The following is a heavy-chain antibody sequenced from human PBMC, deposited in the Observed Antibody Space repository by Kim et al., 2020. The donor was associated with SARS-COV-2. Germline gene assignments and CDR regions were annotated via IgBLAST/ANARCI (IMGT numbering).Heavy chain of an antibody. V-gene: IGHV4-34*13. CDR3: ARGGGRESRYYYGMDV. Sequence: SLKSRVTISVDTSKNQFSLKLSSVTAADTAVYYCARGGGRESRYYYGMDVWGQGTTVTVSS. J-gene: IGHJ6*02. D-gene: IGHD3-10*01.